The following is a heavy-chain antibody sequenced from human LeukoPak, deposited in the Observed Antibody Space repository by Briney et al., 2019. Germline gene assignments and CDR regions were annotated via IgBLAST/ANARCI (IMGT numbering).Heavy chain of an antibody. CDR1: GFTFSSYA. D-gene: IGHD3-22*01. J-gene: IGHJ4*02. CDR2: ILYDGTMK. Sequence: GGSLRLSCAASGFTFSSYAMHWVRQAPGKGLEWVAVILYDGTMKYYADSVKGRFTISRDNSQNTLYLQMNILRAEDTAVYYCARDPRGPTGYDSSGRDSFDYWGQGTLVTVS. V-gene: IGHV3-30*04. CDR3: ARDPRGPTGYDSSGRDSFDY.